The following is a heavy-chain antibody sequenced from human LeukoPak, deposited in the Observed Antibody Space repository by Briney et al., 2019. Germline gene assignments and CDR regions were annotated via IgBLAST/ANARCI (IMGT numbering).Heavy chain of an antibody. CDR1: GYSFTRFG. CDR3: ARDFYHGHCAGLSCFLLDS. V-gene: IGHV1-18*01. CDR2: ISALYGHT. Sequence: ASVKVSCKASGYSFTRFGITWVRQAPGQRLEWMGWISALYGHTNYAQKFQGRVTMTTDTSTSTAYMELRSLRSDDTAVYYCARDFYHGHCAGLSCFLLDSWGQGALVIVSS. J-gene: IGHJ4*02. D-gene: IGHD2-8*02.